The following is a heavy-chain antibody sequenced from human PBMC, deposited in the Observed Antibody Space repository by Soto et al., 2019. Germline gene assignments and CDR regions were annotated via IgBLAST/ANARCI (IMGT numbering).Heavy chain of an antibody. CDR2: ISAYNGNT. Sequence: QVQLVQSGAEVKKPGASVKVSCKASGYTFTSYGISWVRQAPGQGLEWMGWISAYNGNTNYAQKLQGRVTMTTDTPPSTPYRELRGLRSDDTAVYYWGREGTVLITMVREPGDSWAQGTLVTVSS. CDR3: GREGTVLITMVREPGDS. D-gene: IGHD3-10*01. V-gene: IGHV1-18*01. J-gene: IGHJ4*02. CDR1: GYTFTSYG.